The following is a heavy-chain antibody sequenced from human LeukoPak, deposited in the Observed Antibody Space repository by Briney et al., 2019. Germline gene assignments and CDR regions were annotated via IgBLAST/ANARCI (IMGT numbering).Heavy chain of an antibody. J-gene: IGHJ5*02. CDR3: ARFRFGYYDNSAPP. Sequence: GGSLRLSCAASGFTFSSYGMHWVRQAPGKGLEWVAFIRYDGSNKKYSDSVKGRFTISRDNAKNSLYLQMNSLRAEDTAVYYCARFRFGYYDNSAPPWGQGTLVTVSS. CDR1: GFTFSSYG. D-gene: IGHD3-22*01. CDR2: IRYDGSNK. V-gene: IGHV3-30*02.